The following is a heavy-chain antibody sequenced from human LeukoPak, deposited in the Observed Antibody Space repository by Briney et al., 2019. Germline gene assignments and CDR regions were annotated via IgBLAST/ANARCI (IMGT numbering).Heavy chain of an antibody. J-gene: IGHJ4*02. CDR2: INHSGST. V-gene: IGHV4-34*01. CDR1: GGSFSGYC. Sequence: SETLSLACAVSGGSFSGYCWSWIRQPPGKGLEWIGEINHSGSTNYNPSLKSRVTISVDTSKNQFCLKLSSVTGAYTAVYYCARGAYYYGSGSYLDYWGQGTLVTVSS. D-gene: IGHD3-10*01. CDR3: ARGAYYYGSGSYLDY.